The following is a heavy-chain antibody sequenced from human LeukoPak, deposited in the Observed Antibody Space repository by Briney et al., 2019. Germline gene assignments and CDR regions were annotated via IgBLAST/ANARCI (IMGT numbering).Heavy chain of an antibody. CDR1: GFAFGIYA. J-gene: IGHJ4*02. D-gene: IGHD1-26*01. CDR2: ISSTNAI. Sequence: GGSLRLSCSASGFAFGIYALSWFRHTPGKGLEWLSYISSTNAIYYADSVKGRFTISTDNAKESLYLQMNSLRAEDTAVYYCARDDKWAFDYWGQGTLVTVSS. CDR3: ARDDKWAFDY. V-gene: IGHV3-69-1*02.